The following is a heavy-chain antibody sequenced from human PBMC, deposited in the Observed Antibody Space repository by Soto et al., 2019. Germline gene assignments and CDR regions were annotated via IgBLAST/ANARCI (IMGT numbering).Heavy chain of an antibody. Sequence: QVQLVQSGAEVKKPGSSVKVSCKASGGTFSSYAISWVRQAPGQGLEWMGGINPILGTANYEQKFQGRVTITADVTTNTAYVELSSLRSEDTAGYYCARGHGGTMVRGGNYYYYGMDVWGKGTTVTASS. J-gene: IGHJ6*04. CDR2: INPILGTA. CDR3: ARGHGGTMVRGGNYYYYGMDV. V-gene: IGHV1-69*01. D-gene: IGHD3-10*01. CDR1: GGTFSSYA.